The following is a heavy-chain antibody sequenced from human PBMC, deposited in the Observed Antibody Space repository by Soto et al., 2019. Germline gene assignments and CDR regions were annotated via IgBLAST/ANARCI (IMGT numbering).Heavy chain of an antibody. CDR3: ARDKFHGSGSKSDYYYYMDV. CDR2: MNPNSGNT. Sequence: GASVKVSCKASGYTFTSYDINWVRQATGQGLEWMGWMNPNSGNTGYAQKFQGRVTMTRNTSISTAYMELSSLRSEDTAVYYCARDKFHGSGSKSDYYYYMDVWGKGTTVTVSS. D-gene: IGHD3-10*01. J-gene: IGHJ6*03. CDR1: GYTFTSYD. V-gene: IGHV1-8*01.